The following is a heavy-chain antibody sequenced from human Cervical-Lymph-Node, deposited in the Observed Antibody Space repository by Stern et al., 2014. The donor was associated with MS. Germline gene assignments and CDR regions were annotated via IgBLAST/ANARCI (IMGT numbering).Heavy chain of an antibody. CDR3: ARDGPDSSGYYWFWDY. CDR2: IWNDGSNQ. V-gene: IGHV3-33*01. CDR1: GFTFSSYG. D-gene: IGHD3-22*01. J-gene: IGHJ4*02. Sequence: MQLVESGGGVVQPGRSLRLSCAASGFTFSSYGMHWVRQAPGKGLEWVAVIWNDGSNQYYADSVKGRFTISRDQSQNTLYLEMNSLRAEDTAVYYCARDGPDSSGYYWFWDYWGQGTLVTVSS.